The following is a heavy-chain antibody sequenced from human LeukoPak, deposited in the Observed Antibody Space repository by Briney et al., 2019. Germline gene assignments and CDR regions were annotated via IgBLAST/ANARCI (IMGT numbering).Heavy chain of an antibody. V-gene: IGHV3-23*01. J-gene: IGHJ4*02. CDR3: AKDGGYSSAWFPSDY. D-gene: IGHD6-19*01. CDR1: GFTFSSYA. Sequence: PGGSLRLSCAASGFTFSSYAMSWVRQAPGKGLEWVSAISGSATSTYYADSVKGRFTISRDNSKYTLYLQMNSLRAEDTAVYYCAKDGGYSSAWFPSDYWGQGTLVTVSS. CDR2: ISGSATST.